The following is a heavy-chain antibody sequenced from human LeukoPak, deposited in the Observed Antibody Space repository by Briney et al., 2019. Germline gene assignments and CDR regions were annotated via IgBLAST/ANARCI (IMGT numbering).Heavy chain of an antibody. CDR1: GYSFVDQW. D-gene: IGHD1-20*01. CDR2: IFPGDSDT. CDR3: AKMYGGAITGTFDY. J-gene: IGHJ4*02. Sequence: GESLKISCKVSGYSFVDQWIGWVRQMPGKGLEWMGVIFPGDSDTRYSPSFKGQVTISADKSISTAYLQWSSLEASDTAIYYCAKMYGGAITGTFDYWGQGTLVTLSS. V-gene: IGHV5-51*01.